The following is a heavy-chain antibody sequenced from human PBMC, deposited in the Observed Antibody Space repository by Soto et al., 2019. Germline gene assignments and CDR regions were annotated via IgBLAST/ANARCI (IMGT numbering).Heavy chain of an antibody. CDR1: GFSFSSYG. CDR2: IWYDGSNK. J-gene: IGHJ4*02. CDR3: ARDDYSSSCKYNFAY. D-gene: IGHD6-13*01. V-gene: IGHV3-33*01. Sequence: QVQLVESGGGVVQPGRSLRLSCATSGFSFSSYGLHWVRQPPGKGLEWVAVIWYDGSNKYYADSVKGRFTISKDNSKSTLYLQIYSLTAEDTAVYYCARDDYSSSCKYNFAYRGQGALVSVSS.